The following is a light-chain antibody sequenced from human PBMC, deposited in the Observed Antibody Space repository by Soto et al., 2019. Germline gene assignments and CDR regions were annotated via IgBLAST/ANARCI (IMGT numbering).Light chain of an antibody. CDR1: SSNIGSNT. J-gene: IGLJ2*01. V-gene: IGLV1-44*01. CDR3: AAWDDSLNAVV. CDR2: SNN. Sequence: QSVLTQPPPASGTPGQRVTISCSGSSSNIGSNTVNWYQQLPGTAPKLLIYSNNQRPSGVPDRFSGSKSGTSASLAISGLQSEDEADYYCAAWDDSLNAVVFGGGTQLTVL.